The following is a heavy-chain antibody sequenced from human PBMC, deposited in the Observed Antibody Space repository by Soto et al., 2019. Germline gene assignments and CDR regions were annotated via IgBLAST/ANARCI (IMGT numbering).Heavy chain of an antibody. CDR3: ARAAAYWSYYFDY. CDR2: IYYSGST. CDR1: GGSISSSSYY. D-gene: IGHD2-2*01. V-gene: IGHV4-39*01. J-gene: IGHJ4*02. Sequence: SETLSLTCTVSGGSISSSSYYWGWIRQPPGKGLEWIGSIYYSGSTYYNPSLKSRVTISVDTSKNQFSLKLSSVTAADTAVYYCARAAAYWSYYFDYWGQGTLVTVSS.